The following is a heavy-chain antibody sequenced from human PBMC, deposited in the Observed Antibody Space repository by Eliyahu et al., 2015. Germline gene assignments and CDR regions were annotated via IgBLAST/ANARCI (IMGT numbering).Heavy chain of an antibody. CDR1: GYTFTDYY. D-gene: IGHD6-13*01. V-gene: IGHV1-2*06. CDR3: ARSGYSSSWFNWFDP. Sequence: QAHLVQSGGEVKQPGASVKVSCKASGYTFTDYYIHWVRQAPGQGLEWMGRIHSNSGGTNYGQKFQGRVTMTRDTSISTAYMELSRLRSDDTAIYFCARSGYSSSWFNWFDPWGQGTLVTVSS. J-gene: IGHJ5*02. CDR2: IHSNSGGT.